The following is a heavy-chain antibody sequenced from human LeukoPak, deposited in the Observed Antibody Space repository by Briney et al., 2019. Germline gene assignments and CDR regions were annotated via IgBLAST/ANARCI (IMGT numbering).Heavy chain of an antibody. CDR3: ARAPSHSGSYWGGFDY. CDR2: ISSSSSTI. Sequence: GGSLRLSCAASGFTFSSYSMNWVRQAPGRGLEWVSYISSSSSTIYYADSVKGRFTISRDNAKNSLYLQMNSLRAEDTAVYYCARAPSHSGSYWGGFDYWGQGTLVTVSS. D-gene: IGHD1-26*01. J-gene: IGHJ4*02. CDR1: GFTFSSYS. V-gene: IGHV3-48*04.